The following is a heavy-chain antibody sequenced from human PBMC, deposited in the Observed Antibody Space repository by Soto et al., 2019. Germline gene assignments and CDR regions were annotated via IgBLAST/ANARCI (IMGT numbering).Heavy chain of an antibody. CDR3: TTDISDSGSYPTPSRY. V-gene: IGHV3-15*07. CDR1: GFTFSNAW. D-gene: IGHD1-26*01. J-gene: IGHJ4*02. Sequence: PGGSLRLSCAASGFTFSNAWMNWVRQAPGKGLEWVGRIKSKTDGGTTDYAAPVKGRFTISRDDSKNTLYLQMNSLKTEDTAVYYCTTDISDSGSYPTPSRYWGQGTLVTVSS. CDR2: IKSKTDGGTT.